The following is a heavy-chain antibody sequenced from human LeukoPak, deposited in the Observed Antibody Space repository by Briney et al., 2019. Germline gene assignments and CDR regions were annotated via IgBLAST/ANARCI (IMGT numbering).Heavy chain of an antibody. CDR2: IYYSVST. D-gene: IGHD2-21*02. V-gene: IGHV4-39*07. CDR3: ARNADCGGDCYPTNWFDP. J-gene: IGHJ5*01. Sequence: SETLSLTCTVSGGSISSSSYYWGWIRQPPGKGLEWIGSIYYSVSTYYNPSLKSRVTISVDTSKNQFSLKLSSVTAADTAVYYCARNADCGGDCYPTNWFDPWGQGTLVTVSS. CDR1: GGSISSSSYY.